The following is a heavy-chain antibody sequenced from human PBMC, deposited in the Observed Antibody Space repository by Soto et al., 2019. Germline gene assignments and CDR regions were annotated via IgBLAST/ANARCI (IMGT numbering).Heavy chain of an antibody. Sequence: GGSLRLSCAASGFTFSSYAMSWVRQAPGKGLEWVSAISGSGGSTYYADSVKGRFTISRDNSKNTLYLQMNSLSAEDTAVYYCANDSSGWDSEYFQHWGQGTLVTVSS. CDR1: GFTFSSYA. V-gene: IGHV3-23*01. D-gene: IGHD6-19*01. J-gene: IGHJ1*01. CDR3: ANDSSGWDSEYFQH. CDR2: ISGSGGST.